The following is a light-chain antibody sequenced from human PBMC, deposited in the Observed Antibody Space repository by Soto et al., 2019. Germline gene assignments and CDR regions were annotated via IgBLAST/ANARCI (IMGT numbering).Light chain of an antibody. CDR1: SGSIASNY. CDR2: EDN. V-gene: IGLV6-57*03. Sequence: NFMLTQPHSVSESPGKTVTISCTRSSGSIASNYVQWYQQRPGSAPTTVIYEDNQRPSGVPDRFSGSIDSSSNSASLTISGLKTEDEADYYCQSYDSSKEVFGGGTKLPVL. CDR3: QSYDSSKEV. J-gene: IGLJ3*02.